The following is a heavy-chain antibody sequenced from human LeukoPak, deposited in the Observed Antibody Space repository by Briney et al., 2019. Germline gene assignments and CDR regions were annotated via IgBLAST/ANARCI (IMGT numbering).Heavy chain of an antibody. CDR1: GFTFDDYA. CDR2: ISWNSGSI. CDR3: ANEHSSGYYYTHYYYGMDV. J-gene: IGHJ6*02. Sequence: GGSLRLSCAASGFTFDDYAMHWVRQAPGKGLEWVSGISWNSGSIGYADSVKGRFTISRDNAKNSLYLQMNSLRAEDTALYYCANEHSSGYYYTHYYYGMDVWGQGTTVTVSS. D-gene: IGHD3-22*01. V-gene: IGHV3-9*01.